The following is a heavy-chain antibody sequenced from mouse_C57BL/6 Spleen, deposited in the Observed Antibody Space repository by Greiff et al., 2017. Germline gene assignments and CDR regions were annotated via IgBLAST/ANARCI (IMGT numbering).Heavy chain of an antibody. D-gene: IGHD1-1*01. CDR1: GFSLTSYG. CDR3: AKHGSSYDYAMDY. Sequence: VQLQQSGPGLVQPSQSLSITCTVSGFSLTSYGVHWVRQSPGKGLEWLGVIWRGGSTDYNAAFLSRLSITKDNSKSQVFFKMNRLQADDTAIYYCAKHGSSYDYAMDYWGQGTSVTVSS. CDR2: IWRGGST. J-gene: IGHJ4*01. V-gene: IGHV2-5*01.